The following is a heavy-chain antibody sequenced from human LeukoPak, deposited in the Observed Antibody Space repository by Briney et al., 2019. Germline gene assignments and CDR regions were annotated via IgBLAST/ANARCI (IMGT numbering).Heavy chain of an antibody. Sequence: SSVKVSCKASGGTFSSYTISWVRQAPGQGLEWMGRIIPILGIANYAQKFQGRVTITADKSTSTAYMELSSLRSEDTAVYYCARDGPIAARRTNWFDPWGQGTLVTVSS. CDR1: GGTFSSYT. V-gene: IGHV1-69*04. CDR2: IIPILGIA. CDR3: ARDGPIAARRTNWFDP. D-gene: IGHD6-6*01. J-gene: IGHJ5*02.